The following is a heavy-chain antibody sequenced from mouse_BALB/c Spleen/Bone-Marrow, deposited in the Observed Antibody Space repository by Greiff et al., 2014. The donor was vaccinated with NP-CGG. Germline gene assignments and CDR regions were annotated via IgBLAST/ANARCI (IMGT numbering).Heavy chain of an antibody. V-gene: IGHV1S130*01. CDR1: GYTFTSSW. Sequence: GTVLVRPGASVKLSCKASGYTFTSSWMHWAKQRPGQGLEWIGDIHPNSGNTNYNEKFRGKATLTVDTSSNTAYVDLSSLTSEDSAVYYCARSYRFWYFDVWGAGTTVTVSS. CDR2: IHPNSGNT. D-gene: IGHD2-14*01. J-gene: IGHJ1*01. CDR3: ARSYRFWYFDV.